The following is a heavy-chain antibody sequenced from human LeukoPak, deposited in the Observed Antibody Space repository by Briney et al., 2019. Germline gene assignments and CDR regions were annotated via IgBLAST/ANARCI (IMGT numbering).Heavy chain of an antibody. Sequence: GGSLRLSCAASGLTVSSSYMSWVRQAPGKGLEWVSIIYNDGSTYYADSMKGRFTTSRDNSKNTLYLQVNSLRAEDTAMYYCARNILFAFDIWGQGTMVTVSS. CDR3: ARNILFAFDI. J-gene: IGHJ3*02. D-gene: IGHD2/OR15-2a*01. V-gene: IGHV3-53*01. CDR1: GLTVSSSY. CDR2: IYNDGST.